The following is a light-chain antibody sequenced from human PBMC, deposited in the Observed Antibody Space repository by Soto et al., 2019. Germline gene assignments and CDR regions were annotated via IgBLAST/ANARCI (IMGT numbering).Light chain of an antibody. CDR3: CSYAGSYTFVI. CDR2: DVN. J-gene: IGLJ2*01. V-gene: IGLV2-11*01. CDR1: SSDVGGYNY. Sequence: QSVLTQPRSVSGSPGQSVTISCTGTSSDVGGYNYVSWYQQHPGKAPKLMIYDVNKRPSGVPDRFSGSKSGNTASLTISGLQDEDEGDYYCCSYAGSYTFVIFGGGTKLTVL.